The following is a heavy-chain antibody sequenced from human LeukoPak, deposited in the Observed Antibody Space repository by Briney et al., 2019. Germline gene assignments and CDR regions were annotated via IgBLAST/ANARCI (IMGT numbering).Heavy chain of an antibody. CDR2: ISSSSSFI. Sequence: PGGSLRLSCAASGFIFSRYTMNWVRQAPGKGLEWVSSISSSSSFIYYADSVKGRFTISRDNAENSLYLQMNSLRAEDTAVYYCASSPPTVTTYFFDYWGQGTLVTVSS. CDR3: ASSPPTVTTYFFDY. CDR1: GFIFSRYT. J-gene: IGHJ4*02. D-gene: IGHD4-17*01. V-gene: IGHV3-21*01.